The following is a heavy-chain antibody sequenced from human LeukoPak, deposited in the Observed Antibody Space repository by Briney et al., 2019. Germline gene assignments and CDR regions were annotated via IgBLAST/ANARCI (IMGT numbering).Heavy chain of an antibody. D-gene: IGHD2-2*01. CDR2: IYYSGST. CDR1: GGSISSGGYS. J-gene: IGHJ3*02. CDR3: ARDSGRYCSSTSCHPDAFDI. V-gene: IGHV4-31*03. Sequence: SETLSLTCTVSGGSISSGGYSWSWIRQHPGKGLEWIGYIYYSGSTYYNPSLKSRVTMSVDTSKNQFSLKLSSVTAADTAVYYCARDSGRYCSSTSCHPDAFDIWGQGTMVTVSS.